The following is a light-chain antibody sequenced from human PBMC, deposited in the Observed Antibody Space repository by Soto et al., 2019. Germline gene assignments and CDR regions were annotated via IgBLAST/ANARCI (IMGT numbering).Light chain of an antibody. V-gene: IGKV3-11*01. J-gene: IGKJ4*01. CDR3: LHRSDGLT. CDR1: QSVNSY. Sequence: EIVLTQSPVTLSLSPGERATLSCRASQSVNSYLAWYQQKPGQAPRLLIYDASKRAAGIPARFSGTGSGTDFTLTIISLEPEDFAVYHCLHRSDGLTFGGGTKVEIK. CDR2: DAS.